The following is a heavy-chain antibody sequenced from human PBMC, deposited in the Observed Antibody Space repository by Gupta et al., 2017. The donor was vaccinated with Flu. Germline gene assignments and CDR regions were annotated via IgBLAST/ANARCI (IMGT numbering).Heavy chain of an antibody. V-gene: IGHV3-7*01. CDR3: SRDVGSGDYDS. CDR2: IYRDGSVI. D-gene: IGHD4-17*01. CDR1: YW. J-gene: IGHJ5*01. Sequence: YWMSWVRQAPVTGPELVANIYRDGSVINYMDLVRGRFTLSRDNAMYAGYLQMNSLRADDTAVYYCSRDVGSGDYDSSGQGTLVTVPS.